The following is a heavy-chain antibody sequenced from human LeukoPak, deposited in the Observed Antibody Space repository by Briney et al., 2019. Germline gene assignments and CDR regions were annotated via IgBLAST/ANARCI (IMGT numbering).Heavy chain of an antibody. V-gene: IGHV1-2*02. J-gene: IGHJ1*01. Sequence: GASVKVSCKASGYTFTNYGISWVRQAPGQGLEWMGWINPNSGGTNYAQKFQGRVTMTRDTSISTAYMELSRLRSDDTAVYFCARGYYDSSDFEYFHHWGQGTLVTVSS. CDR3: ARGYYDSSDFEYFHH. CDR2: INPNSGGT. D-gene: IGHD3-22*01. CDR1: GYTFTNYG.